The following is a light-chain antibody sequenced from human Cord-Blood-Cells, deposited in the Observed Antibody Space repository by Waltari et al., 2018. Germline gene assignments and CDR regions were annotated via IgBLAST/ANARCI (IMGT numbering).Light chain of an antibody. CDR2: ATS. J-gene: IGKJ2*01. CDR1: QSISGD. CDR3: QQSYSTPHT. Sequence: DIQMTQSPSSLSASVGDRVTITCRASQSISGDLNWDQQKPGKAPKLRIYATSSLQSGGPSRFSGSGSGTDFTLTISSLQPEDFATYYWQQSYSTPHTFGHGTKLEIK. V-gene: IGKV1-39*01.